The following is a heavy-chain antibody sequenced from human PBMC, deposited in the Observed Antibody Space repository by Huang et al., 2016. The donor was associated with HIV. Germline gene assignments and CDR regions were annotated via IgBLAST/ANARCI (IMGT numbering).Heavy chain of an antibody. CDR2: IFWEDDK. CDR3: AHRQTYDFWSGSFDS. V-gene: IGHV2-5*02. J-gene: IGHJ4*02. CDR1: GFSITTDGAG. D-gene: IGHD3-3*01. Sequence: QITLKESGPTLVTPTQTLTLTCTFSGFSITTDGAGVGWIRQPPGTALEWLALIFWEDDKRYSPSLKNRLSITKDTSKNQVVLTMTNMDPVDTATYFCAHRQTYDFWSGSFDSWGQGTLVTVSS.